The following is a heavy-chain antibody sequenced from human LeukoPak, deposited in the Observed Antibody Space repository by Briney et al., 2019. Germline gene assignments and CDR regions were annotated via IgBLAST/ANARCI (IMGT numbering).Heavy chain of an antibody. J-gene: IGHJ3*02. D-gene: IGHD6-19*01. CDR2: ISGSGGST. Sequence: GGSLRLSCAASGFTFSSYAMSWVRQAPGKGLEWVSAISGSGGSTYYADSVKGRFTISRDNSKNTLYLQMNSLRAEDTAVYYRAKTQYSTYSSGPRRDGAFDIWGQGTMVTVSS. CDR3: AKTQYSTYSSGPRRDGAFDI. CDR1: GFTFSSYA. V-gene: IGHV3-23*01.